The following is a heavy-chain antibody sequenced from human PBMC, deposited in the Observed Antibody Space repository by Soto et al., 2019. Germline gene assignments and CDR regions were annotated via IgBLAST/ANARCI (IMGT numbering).Heavy chain of an antibody. J-gene: IGHJ6*03. Sequence: QVQLQQWGAGLLKPSETLSLTCAVYGGSFSGYYWSWIRQPPGKGLEWIGEINHSGSTNYNPSLKSRVTISVDTSKNQFSLKLSSVTAADMAVYYCARTGSGSYYRGLGGYYYYYYMDVWGKGTTVTVSS. CDR1: GGSFSGYY. D-gene: IGHD3-10*01. V-gene: IGHV4-34*01. CDR3: ARTGSGSYYRGLGGYYYYYYMDV. CDR2: INHSGST.